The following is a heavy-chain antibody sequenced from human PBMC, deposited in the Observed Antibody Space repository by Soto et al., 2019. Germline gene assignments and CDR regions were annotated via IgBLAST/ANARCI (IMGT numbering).Heavy chain of an antibody. Sequence: SVKVSCKASGGTFSSYAISWVRQAPGQGLEWMGGIIPIFGTANYAQKFQGRVTITADESTSTAYMELSSLRSEDTAVYYCARDYYDSSGPFDYWGQGTLVTVSS. CDR1: GGTFSSYA. CDR3: ARDYYDSSGPFDY. J-gene: IGHJ4*02. CDR2: IIPIFGTA. V-gene: IGHV1-69*13. D-gene: IGHD3-22*01.